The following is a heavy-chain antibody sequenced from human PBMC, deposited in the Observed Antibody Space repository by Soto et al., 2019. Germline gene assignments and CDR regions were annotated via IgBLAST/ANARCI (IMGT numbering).Heavy chain of an antibody. CDR2: INAYVGET. Sequence: QVQLVQSGAEVKKSGASVKVSCKASGYSFTHYGITWVRQAPGQGLEWTGWINAYVGETKSAQKYEGRVTVTMDTSTNTAYLELRSLRSDDTAVYYCARGDGDTLDYWGQGTLVRVSA. CDR3: ARGDGDTLDY. CDR1: GYSFTHYG. J-gene: IGHJ4*02. V-gene: IGHV1-18*01.